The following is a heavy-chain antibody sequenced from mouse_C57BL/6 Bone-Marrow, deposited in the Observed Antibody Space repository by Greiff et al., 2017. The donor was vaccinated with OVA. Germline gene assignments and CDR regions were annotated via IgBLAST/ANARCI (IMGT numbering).Heavy chain of an antibody. D-gene: IGHD1-1*02. CDR2: IHPRSGNT. J-gene: IGHJ2*01. V-gene: IGHV1-81*01. Sequence: QVQLQQSGAELARPGASVKLSCKASGYTFTSYGISWVKQRTGQGLEWIGEIHPRSGNTYYNEKFKGKATLPADKSSSTACMELRGVTAEDSAVYFCARWWGFAYWGKGTTLTVSS. CDR1: GYTFTSYG. CDR3: ARWWGFAY.